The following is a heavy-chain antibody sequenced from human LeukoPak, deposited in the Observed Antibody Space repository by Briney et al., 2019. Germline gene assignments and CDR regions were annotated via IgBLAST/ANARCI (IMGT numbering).Heavy chain of an antibody. CDR1: GFTFSSYA. D-gene: IGHD1-7*01. CDR2: ISGSGGST. CDR3: AKDLMGTGGPGTTSDY. J-gene: IGHJ4*02. Sequence: GGSLRLSCAASGFTFSSYAMSWVRQAPGKGLEWVSAISGSGGSTYYADSVKGRFTISRDNSKNTLYLQMNSLRAEDTAVYYCAKDLMGTGGPGTTSDYWGQGTLVTVSS. V-gene: IGHV3-23*01.